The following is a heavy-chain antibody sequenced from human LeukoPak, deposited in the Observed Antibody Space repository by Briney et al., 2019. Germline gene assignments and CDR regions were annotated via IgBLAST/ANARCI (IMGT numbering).Heavy chain of an antibody. V-gene: IGHV1-69*05. Sequence: GASVKVSCKASGGTFSSYAISWVRQAPGQGLEWMGGIIPIFGTVNYAQKFQGRVTITTDESTSTAYMELSSLRSEDTAVYYCAREGWELLSEGFDYWGQGTLVTVSS. J-gene: IGHJ4*02. CDR2: IIPIFGTV. CDR1: GGTFSSYA. CDR3: AREGWELLSEGFDY. D-gene: IGHD1-26*01.